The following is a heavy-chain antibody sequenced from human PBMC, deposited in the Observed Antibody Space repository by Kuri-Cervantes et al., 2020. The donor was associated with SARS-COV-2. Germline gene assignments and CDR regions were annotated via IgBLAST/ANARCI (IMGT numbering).Heavy chain of an antibody. CDR1: GYTFTGYY. Sequence: ASVKVSCKASGYTFTGYYMHWVRQAPGQGLEWMGWINPNSGGTNYAQKFQGRVTMTRDTSISTAYMELSRLRSDDTAVYYCARHGTGYDFWSGYYGEDYWGQGTLVTVSS. CDR3: ARHGTGYDFWSGYYGEDY. J-gene: IGHJ4*02. V-gene: IGHV1-2*02. CDR2: INPNSGGT. D-gene: IGHD3-3*01.